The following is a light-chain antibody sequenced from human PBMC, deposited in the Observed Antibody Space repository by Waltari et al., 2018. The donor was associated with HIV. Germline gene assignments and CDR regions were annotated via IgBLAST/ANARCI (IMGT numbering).Light chain of an antibody. Sequence: SYELTQPPSVSVSPGQTASITCSGDKLGDKYACWYQQKPGQSPVLVIYQDSKRPSGIPERFSGSNSGNTATLTISGTQARVEADYYCQAWDSSTGLYVFGTGTKVTVL. V-gene: IGLV3-1*01. CDR1: KLGDKY. CDR3: QAWDSSTGLYV. CDR2: QDS. J-gene: IGLJ1*01.